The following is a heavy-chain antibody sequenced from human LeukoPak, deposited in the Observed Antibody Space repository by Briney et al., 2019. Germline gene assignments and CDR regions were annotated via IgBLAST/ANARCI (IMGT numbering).Heavy chain of an antibody. D-gene: IGHD3-10*01. CDR2: FDPEDGET. J-gene: IGHJ6*04. CDR1: GYTLTELS. CDR3: ATADASVVRGVISGMDV. V-gene: IGHV1-24*01. Sequence: ASVKLSCKVSGYTLTELSMHWVRQAPGKGLEWMGDFDPEDGETHYAQKFQGRVTMTEDTSTDTAYMELSSLRSEDTAVYYCATADASVVRGVISGMDVWGKGTTVTVSS.